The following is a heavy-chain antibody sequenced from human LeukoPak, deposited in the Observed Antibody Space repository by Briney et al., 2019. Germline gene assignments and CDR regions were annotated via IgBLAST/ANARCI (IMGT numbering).Heavy chain of an antibody. J-gene: IGHJ4*01. D-gene: IGHD3-16*01. V-gene: IGHV5-51*01. Sequence: GESLKISCKGSGFSFTSYAMSWVRQMPGKGLEWVSIISPGDSGTRYAPSVKGRFTISGDNSMSTLYLQRNSLRAADTAIYYCARQDSYTLGGFDYRGHGTLVTASS. CDR2: ISPGDSGT. CDR3: ARQDSYTLGGFDY. CDR1: GFSFTSYA.